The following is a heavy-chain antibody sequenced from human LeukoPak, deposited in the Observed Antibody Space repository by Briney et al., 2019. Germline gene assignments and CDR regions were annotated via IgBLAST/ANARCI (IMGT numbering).Heavy chain of an antibody. V-gene: IGHV3-30*18. CDR2: ISYDGRNK. Sequence: GGSLRLSCAASGFTFSSYGMHWVRQAPGKGLEWVAVISYDGRNKYYADSVKGRFTISRDNSKNTLYLQMNSLRAEDTAVYYCAKDRYSYAYEYFDCWGQGTLVTVSS. D-gene: IGHD5-18*01. J-gene: IGHJ4*02. CDR1: GFTFSSYG. CDR3: AKDRYSYAYEYFDC.